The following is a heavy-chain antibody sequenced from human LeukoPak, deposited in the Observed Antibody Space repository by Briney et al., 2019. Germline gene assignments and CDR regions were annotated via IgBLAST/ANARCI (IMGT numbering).Heavy chain of an antibody. Sequence: SVTVPCKTSGYTFTNFGVTWVRQAPGQGLEWMGWISAYNGNTNYAQNLQGRVTMTTDTSTSTAYMELRSLRSDDTAVYYCARGTSWPPYFFDYWGQGTLVTVSS. J-gene: IGHJ4*02. CDR2: ISAYNGNT. CDR1: GYTFTNFG. D-gene: IGHD6-13*01. CDR3: ARGTSWPPYFFDY. V-gene: IGHV1-18*01.